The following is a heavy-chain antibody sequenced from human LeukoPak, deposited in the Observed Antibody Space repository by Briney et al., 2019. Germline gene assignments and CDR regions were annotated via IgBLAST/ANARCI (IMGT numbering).Heavy chain of an antibody. V-gene: IGHV3-23*01. CDR3: AKVPDYYYYMDV. CDR2: ISGSGGST. Sequence: GGSLRLSCAASGFTFRSYWMHWVRQAPGKGLEWVSAISGSGGSTYYADSVKGRFTISRDNSKNTLYLQMNSLRAEDTAVYYCAKVPDYYYYMDVWGKGTTVTISS. D-gene: IGHD1-14*01. CDR1: GFTFRSYW. J-gene: IGHJ6*03.